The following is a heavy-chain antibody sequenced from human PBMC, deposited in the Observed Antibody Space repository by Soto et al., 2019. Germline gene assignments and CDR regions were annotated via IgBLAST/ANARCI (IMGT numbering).Heavy chain of an antibody. CDR2: MNPNSGNT. CDR1: GYTFTSYD. V-gene: IGHV1-8*01. Sequence: ASVKVSCKASGYTFTSYDINWVRQATGQGLEWMGWMNPNSGNTGYAQKFQGRVTMTRNTSISTAYMELSSLRSEDTAVYYCARATRGMVRGGRNYYYMDVWGKGTXVTVSS. J-gene: IGHJ6*03. D-gene: IGHD3-10*01. CDR3: ARATRGMVRGGRNYYYMDV.